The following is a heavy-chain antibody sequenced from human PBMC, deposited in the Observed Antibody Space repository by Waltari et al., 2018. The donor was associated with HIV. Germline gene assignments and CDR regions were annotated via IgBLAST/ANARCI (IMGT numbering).Heavy chain of an antibody. D-gene: IGHD1-1*01. CDR1: GYTFTRYY. Sequence: VQLLQSGAEVKKPGASVRVSCKASGYTFTRYYMHWVRQAPAKGLEWMGLINPWGGSTTYAQNFQGRVTMTRDTSSSTVYMELSSLTSEDTAVYYCATQQRRAFDIWGLGTMVAVSS. CDR2: INPWGGST. V-gene: IGHV1-46*01. J-gene: IGHJ3*02. CDR3: ATQQRRAFDI.